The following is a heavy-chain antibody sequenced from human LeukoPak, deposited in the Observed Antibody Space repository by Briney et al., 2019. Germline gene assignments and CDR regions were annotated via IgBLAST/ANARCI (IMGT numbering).Heavy chain of an antibody. V-gene: IGHV4-34*01. CDR1: GGSISSHY. CDR3: ARVVPAVNAIGD. Sequence: PSETLSLTCTVSGGSISSHYWSWIRQPPGKGLEWIGEINHSGSTNYNPSLKSRVTISVDTSKNQFSLKLSSVTAADTAVYYCARVVPAVNAIGDWGQGTLVTVSS. CDR2: INHSGST. J-gene: IGHJ4*02. D-gene: IGHD2-2*01.